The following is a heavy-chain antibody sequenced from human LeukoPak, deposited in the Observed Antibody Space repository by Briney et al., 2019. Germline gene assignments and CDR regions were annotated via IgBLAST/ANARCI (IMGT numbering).Heavy chain of an antibody. CDR3: ARDQQYYDFWSGTYYYYMDV. CDR1: GYTLASYG. CDR2: ISAYNGNT. Sequence: ASVKVSCKASGYTLASYGISWVRQAPGQGLEWMGWISAYNGNTNYAQKLQGRVTMATDTSTSTAYMELRSLRSDDTAVYYCARDQQYYDFWSGTYYYYMDVWGKGTTVTVSS. J-gene: IGHJ6*03. D-gene: IGHD3-3*01. V-gene: IGHV1-18*01.